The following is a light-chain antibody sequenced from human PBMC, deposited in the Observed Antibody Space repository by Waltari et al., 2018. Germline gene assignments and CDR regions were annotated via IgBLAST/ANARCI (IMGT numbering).Light chain of an antibody. CDR1: QSLVFSDGNTY. CDR2: KVS. V-gene: IGKV2-30*01. Sequence: DAVLAQSPLSLTVTLGQPASISCRASQSLVFSDGNTYLNWFHPRPGQPPRRLIYKVSHRDSGVPDRFSGSVSGPDFTLKISRVEAEDVGGVYYCMQGTHWPYTFGQGTKLDIK. J-gene: IGKJ2*01. CDR3: MQGTHWPYT.